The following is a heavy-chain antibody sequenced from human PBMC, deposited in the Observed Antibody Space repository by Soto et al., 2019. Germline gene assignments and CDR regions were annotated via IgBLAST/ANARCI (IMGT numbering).Heavy chain of an antibody. CDR2: IYYSGST. CDR3: ARTHQPLLYGYFVY. Sequence: QVQLQESVPGLVKPSETLTLTCTVSGGSISSYYWRWIRQPPWKGLECIGYIYYSGSTNYNPSLKSRVTISVDKSKKQFSLQLSSVTAEDTAVYSCARTHQPLLYGYFVYWGQGTLVTVSS. J-gene: IGHJ4*02. D-gene: IGHD2-2*02. V-gene: IGHV4-59*08. CDR1: GGSISSYY.